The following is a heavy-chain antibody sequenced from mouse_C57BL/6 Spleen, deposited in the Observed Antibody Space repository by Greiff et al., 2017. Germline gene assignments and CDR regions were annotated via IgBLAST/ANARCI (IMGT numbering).Heavy chain of an antibody. CDR1: GYAFTNYL. V-gene: IGHV1-54*01. CDR2: INPGSGGT. Sequence: QVQLQQSGAELVRPGTSVKVSCKASGYAFTNYLIEWVKQRPGQGLEWIGVINPGSGGTKYNDKFKGKATLTADKASSTAYMQLSSLTSEDSAVCCCAREGGNYDVWGTGTTVTVSS. J-gene: IGHJ1*03. CDR3: AREGGNYDV.